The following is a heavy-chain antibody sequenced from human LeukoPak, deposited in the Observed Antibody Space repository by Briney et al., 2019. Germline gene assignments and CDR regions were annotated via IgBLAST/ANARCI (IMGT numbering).Heavy chain of an antibody. D-gene: IGHD3-10*01. J-gene: IGHJ6*03. V-gene: IGHV4-59*12. CDR2: IYYSGST. Sequence: PSETLSLTCTVSGGSISSYYWSWIRQPPGKGLEWIGYIYYSGSTNYNPSLKSRVTISVDTSKNQFSLKLNSVTAADTAVYYCARTKYGFRNYYYMDVWGKGTTVTVSS. CDR3: ARTKYGFRNYYYMDV. CDR1: GGSISSYY.